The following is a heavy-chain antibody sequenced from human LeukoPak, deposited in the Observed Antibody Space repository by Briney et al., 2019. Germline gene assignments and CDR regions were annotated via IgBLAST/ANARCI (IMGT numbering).Heavy chain of an antibody. CDR1: GSSLTTSGVG. J-gene: IGHJ4*02. CDR2: IYWDDDK. CDR3: VHGRYGGNLAY. Sequence: SGPTLVKPTQTLTLTCTFSGSSLTTSGVGVGWIRQPPGKALEWLAFIYWDDDKRYRPSLKSRLTISKDTSKNQVVLTMTDMDLVDTATYYCVHGRYGGNLAYWGQGTRVTVSS. D-gene: IGHD5-12*01. V-gene: IGHV2-5*02.